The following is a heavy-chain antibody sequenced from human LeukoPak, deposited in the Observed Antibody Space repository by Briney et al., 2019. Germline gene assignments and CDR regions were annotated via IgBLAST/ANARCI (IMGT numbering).Heavy chain of an antibody. CDR1: GFTFSSYW. CDR3: AKMYRGLYYFDY. D-gene: IGHD2-21*01. Sequence: PGGSLRLSCAASGFTFSSYWMSWVRQAPGKGLKWVANIKQDGSEKYYVDSVKGRFTISRDNAKNSLYLQMNSLRAEDTAVYYCAKMYRGLYYFDYWGQGTLVTISS. CDR2: IKQDGSEK. J-gene: IGHJ4*02. V-gene: IGHV3-7*01.